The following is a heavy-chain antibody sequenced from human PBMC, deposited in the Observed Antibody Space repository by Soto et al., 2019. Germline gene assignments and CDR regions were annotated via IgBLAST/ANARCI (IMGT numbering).Heavy chain of an antibody. D-gene: IGHD1-1*01. Sequence: EVQLLESGGGLVQPGGSLTLSCATSGFTFSSYAMVWVRQAAEKGLEWVASISNNGDTAYYADSVKGRFTIPRGNSENTLYMQINGMRAEDTALYFCEKYHVFIGTIVTLLDSWGQGTQVTVSS. CDR3: EKYHVFIGTIVTLLDS. J-gene: IGHJ4*02. CDR2: ISNNGDTA. CDR1: GFTFSSYA. V-gene: IGHV3-23*01.